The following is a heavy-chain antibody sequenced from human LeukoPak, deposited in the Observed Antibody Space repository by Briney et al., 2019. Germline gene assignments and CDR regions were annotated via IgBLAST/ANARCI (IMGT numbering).Heavy chain of an antibody. J-gene: IGHJ5*02. V-gene: IGHV4-59*01. Sequence: SETLSLTCTVSGGSISSYYWSWIRQPPGKGLEWIGYIYYSGSTNYNPSLKSRVTISVDTSKNQFSLKLSSVTAADTAVYYCARLAWYHNWFDPWGQGTLVTVSS. CDR2: IYYSGST. CDR1: GGSISSYY. D-gene: IGHD1-14*01. CDR3: ARLAWYHNWFDP.